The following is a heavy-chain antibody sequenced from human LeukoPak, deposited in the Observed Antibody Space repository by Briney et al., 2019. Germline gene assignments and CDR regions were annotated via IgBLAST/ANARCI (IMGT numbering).Heavy chain of an antibody. Sequence: PGGSLRLSCAASGFIFSDYWMHWVRQGPGKGLVWVSRIKSDGSSTSYADSVKGRFTISRDNAKNTVYVHMNSLRVEDTAVYYCARDLMDYDVSTGLHHYYMDVWGQGTTVTVSS. D-gene: IGHD3-9*01. J-gene: IGHJ6*02. CDR3: ARDLMDYDVSTGLHHYYMDV. CDR1: GFIFSDYW. V-gene: IGHV3-74*01. CDR2: IKSDGSST.